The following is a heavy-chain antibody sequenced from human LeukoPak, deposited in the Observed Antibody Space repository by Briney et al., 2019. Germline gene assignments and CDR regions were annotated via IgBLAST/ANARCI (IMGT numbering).Heavy chain of an antibody. CDR1: GGSISSYY. CDR2: IYYSGST. V-gene: IGHV4-59*12. D-gene: IGHD1-26*01. CDR3: ARRSIVGALRYSYGMDV. Sequence: PSETLSLTCTVSGGSISSYYWSWIRQPPGKGLEWIGYIYYSGSTNYNPSLKSRVTISVDTSKNQFSLKLSSVTAADTAVHYCARRSIVGALRYSYGMDVWGQGTTVTVSS. J-gene: IGHJ6*02.